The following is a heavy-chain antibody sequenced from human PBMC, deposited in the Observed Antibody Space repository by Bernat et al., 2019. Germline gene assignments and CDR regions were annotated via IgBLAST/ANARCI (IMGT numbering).Heavy chain of an antibody. CDR3: AKDRNDILTGSDLDAFDI. Sequence: QVQLVESGGGVVQPGRSLRLSCTASGFTFGSYGMHWVRQAPGKGLEWVAVISYDGSNKYYADSVKGRFTISRDNSKNTLYLQMNSLRAEDTAVYYCAKDRNDILTGSDLDAFDIWGQGTMVTVSS. CDR1: GFTFGSYG. V-gene: IGHV3-30*18. CDR2: ISYDGSNK. J-gene: IGHJ3*02. D-gene: IGHD3-9*01.